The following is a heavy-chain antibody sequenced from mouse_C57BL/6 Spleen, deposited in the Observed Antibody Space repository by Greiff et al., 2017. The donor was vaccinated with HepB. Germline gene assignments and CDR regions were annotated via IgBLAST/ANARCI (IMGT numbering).Heavy chain of an antibody. V-gene: IGHV1-61*01. D-gene: IGHD2-3*01. Sequence: VQLQQPGAELVRPGSSVKLSCKASGYTFTSYWMDWVKQRPGQGLEWIGNIYPSDSETHYNQKFKDKATLTVDKSSSTAYMQLSSLTTEDSAVYYCARGGLLRDYAMDYWGQGTSVTVSS. CDR3: ARGGLLRDYAMDY. CDR1: GYTFTSYW. J-gene: IGHJ4*01. CDR2: IYPSDSET.